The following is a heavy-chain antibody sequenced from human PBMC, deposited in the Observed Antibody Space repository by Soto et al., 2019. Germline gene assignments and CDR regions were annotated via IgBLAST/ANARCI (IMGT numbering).Heavy chain of an antibody. D-gene: IGHD3-3*01. CDR2: ISYDGSNK. Sequence: GGSLRLSCAASGFTFSSYGMHWVRQAPGKGLEWVAVISYDGSNKYYADSVKGRFTISRDNSKNTLYLQMNSLRAEDTAVYYWAKDSYYDFWSGPRLVYGMDVWGQGTTVTVSS. CDR3: AKDSYYDFWSGPRLVYGMDV. CDR1: GFTFSSYG. J-gene: IGHJ6*02. V-gene: IGHV3-30*18.